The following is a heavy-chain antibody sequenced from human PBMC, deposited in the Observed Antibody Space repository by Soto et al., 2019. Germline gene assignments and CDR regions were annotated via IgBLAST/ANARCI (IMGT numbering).Heavy chain of an antibody. CDR2: ISGSGGST. V-gene: IGHV3-23*01. J-gene: IGHJ4*02. CDR1: GFTFSGYA. CDR3: ANASGWPKYYFDY. D-gene: IGHD6-19*01. Sequence: EVQLLESGGGLVQPGGSLRLSCAASGFTFSGYAMSWVRQAPGKGLEWVSGISGSGGSTYYADSVKGRFTISRDNSKNTLYLQMNSLRAEDTAVYYCANASGWPKYYFDYWGQGTLVTVSS.